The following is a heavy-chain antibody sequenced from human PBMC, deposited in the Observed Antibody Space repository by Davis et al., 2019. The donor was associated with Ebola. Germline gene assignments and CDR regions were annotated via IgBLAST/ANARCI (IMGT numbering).Heavy chain of an antibody. J-gene: IGHJ3*02. CDR2: IIPIFGTA. D-gene: IGHD3-22*01. CDR3: ARDFGNYYDSSGYYYRWDDAFDI. CDR1: GYTFTSYY. Sequence: ASVKVSCKASGYTFTSYYMHWVRQAPGQGLEWMGGIIPIFGTANYAQKLQGRVTMTTDTSTSTAYMELRSLRSDDTAVYYCARDFGNYYDSSGYYYRWDDAFDIWGQGTMVTVSS. V-gene: IGHV1-18*04.